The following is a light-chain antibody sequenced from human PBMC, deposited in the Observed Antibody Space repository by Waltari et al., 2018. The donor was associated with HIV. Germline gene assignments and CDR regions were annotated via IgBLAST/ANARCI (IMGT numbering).Light chain of an antibody. Sequence: EIVLTQSPGTLSLSPGERATLSCRASQSVSSTYLAWYQQKPGQTPRLLIYDTSSRATGIPDRFSGSGSGTDFTLTISRLEPEDFAVYYCHHYGSTRDTFGQGTKLEIK. V-gene: IGKV3-20*01. CDR1: QSVSSTY. J-gene: IGKJ2*01. CDR2: DTS. CDR3: HHYGSTRDT.